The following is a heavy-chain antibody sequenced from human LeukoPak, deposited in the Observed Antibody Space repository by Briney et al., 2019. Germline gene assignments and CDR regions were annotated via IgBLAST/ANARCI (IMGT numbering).Heavy chain of an antibody. J-gene: IGHJ3*01. Sequence: GGSLRLSXAASRFTFSSYSMNWVRQAPGRGLEWVSSISSSYTYIYYADSMKGRFTISRDNARNSLYLQMNSLRADDTAVYYCARDRSEGHDSSGPLDAFDVWGQGTLVTVSS. CDR1: RFTFSSYS. CDR3: ARDRSEGHDSSGPLDAFDV. V-gene: IGHV3-21*06. CDR2: ISSSYTYI. D-gene: IGHD3-22*01.